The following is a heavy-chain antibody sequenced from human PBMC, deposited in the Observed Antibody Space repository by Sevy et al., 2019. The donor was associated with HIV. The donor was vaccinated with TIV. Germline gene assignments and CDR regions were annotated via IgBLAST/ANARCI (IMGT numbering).Heavy chain of an antibody. CDR3: AKDINLMGGAVAGLFDY. J-gene: IGHJ4*02. V-gene: IGHV3-9*01. D-gene: IGHD6-19*01. CDR2: ISWNSGSI. Sequence: GGSLRLSCAASGFTFDDYAMHWVRQAPGKGLEWVSGISWNSGSIGYADSVKGRFTISRDNAKNSLYLQMNSLRAEDTALYYCAKDINLMGGAVAGLFDYWGQGTLVTVSS. CDR1: GFTFDDYA.